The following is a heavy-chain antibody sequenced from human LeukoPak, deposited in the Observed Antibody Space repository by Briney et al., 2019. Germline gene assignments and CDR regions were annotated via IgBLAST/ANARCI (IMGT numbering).Heavy chain of an antibody. V-gene: IGHV4-59*08. Sequence: SETLSLTCTVSGGSISSYYWSWIRQPPGKGLEWIGYIYYSGSTNYNPSLKSRVTISVDTSKNNFSLTLNSVTAADTAVYYCARSLDYYDSSGQNYWGQGILVTVSS. D-gene: IGHD3-22*01. CDR3: ARSLDYYDSSGQNY. CDR2: IYYSGST. J-gene: IGHJ4*02. CDR1: GGSISSYY.